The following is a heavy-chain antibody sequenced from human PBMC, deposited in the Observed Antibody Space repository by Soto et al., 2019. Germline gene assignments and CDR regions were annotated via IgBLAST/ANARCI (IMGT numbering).Heavy chain of an antibody. Sequence: SETLSLTCTVSGGSISSFYWSWIRQPPGKGLEWIGYIYYSGSTNYNPSLKSRVTISVDTSKNQFSLKLSSVTAADTAVYYCARRYGKNAFDIWGQGTMVTVSS. D-gene: IGHD5-18*01. J-gene: IGHJ3*02. CDR3: ARRYGKNAFDI. CDR2: IYYSGST. CDR1: GGSISSFY. V-gene: IGHV4-59*01.